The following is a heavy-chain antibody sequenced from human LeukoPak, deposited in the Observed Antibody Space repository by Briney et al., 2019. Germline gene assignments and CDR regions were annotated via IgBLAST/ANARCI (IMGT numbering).Heavy chain of an antibody. V-gene: IGHV1-2*02. J-gene: IGHJ4*02. CDR2: INPNSGGT. Sequence: ASVKVSCKASGYTFTGYYMHWVRQAPGQGLEWMGWINPNSGGTNYAQKLQGRVTMTRDASISTAYMELSRLRSDDTAVYYCASQDEAAAGAEYWGQGTLVTVSS. CDR3: ASQDEAAAGAEY. CDR1: GYTFTGYY. D-gene: IGHD6-13*01.